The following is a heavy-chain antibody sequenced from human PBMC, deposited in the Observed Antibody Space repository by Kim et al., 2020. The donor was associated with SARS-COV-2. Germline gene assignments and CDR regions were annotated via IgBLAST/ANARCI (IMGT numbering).Heavy chain of an antibody. V-gene: IGHV1-2*02. Sequence: AQKFQGRVTMTRDTSISTAYMELSRRRSDDTAVYYCARVPLTGSTPDLDYWGQGTLVTVSS. CDR3: ARVPLTGSTPDLDY. D-gene: IGHD1-7*01. J-gene: IGHJ4*02.